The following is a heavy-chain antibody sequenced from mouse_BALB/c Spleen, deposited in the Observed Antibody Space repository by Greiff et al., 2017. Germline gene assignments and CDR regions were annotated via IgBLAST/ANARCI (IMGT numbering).Heavy chain of an antibody. CDR3: ARWGNSLLRLGFAY. V-gene: IGHV1-39*01. CDR2: INPYYGST. CDR1: GYSFTDYI. D-gene: IGHD1-2*01. J-gene: IGHJ3*01. Sequence: EVQLQQTGPELVKPGASVKISCKASGYSFTDYIMLWVKQSHGKSLEWIGNINPYYGSTSYNLKFKGKATLTVDKSSSTAYMQLNSLTSEDSAVYYCARWGNSLLRLGFAYWGQGTLVTVSA.